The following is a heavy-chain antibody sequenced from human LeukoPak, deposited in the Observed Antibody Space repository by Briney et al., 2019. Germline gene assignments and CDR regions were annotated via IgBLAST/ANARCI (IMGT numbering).Heavy chain of an antibody. V-gene: IGHV1-3*01. Sequence: ASVKVSCKASAYTFTIYTIHWVRQAPGQRLEWMGWINAGNGNTRYSQNFQGRVTITRDTSATTAYMELSSLRSEDTAVYYCARTTRSWYEDNDAFDIWGQGTAVTVSS. D-gene: IGHD6-13*01. CDR1: AYTFTIYT. J-gene: IGHJ3*02. CDR2: INAGNGNT. CDR3: ARTTRSWYEDNDAFDI.